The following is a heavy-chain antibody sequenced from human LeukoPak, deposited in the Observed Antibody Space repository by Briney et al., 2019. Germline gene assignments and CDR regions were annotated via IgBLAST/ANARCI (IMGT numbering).Heavy chain of an antibody. CDR3: ARDVSWYRGGMDV. CDR1: GFTVSSNY. Sequence: GGSLRLSCAATGFTVSSNYMSWVRQAPGKGLEWVSLIYSGGNTYYADSVRGRFTISRDNSKNTLYLQMNSLRAEDTAVYYCARDVSWYRGGMDVWGQGTTVTVSS. V-gene: IGHV3-66*01. CDR2: IYSGGNT. D-gene: IGHD6-13*01. J-gene: IGHJ6*02.